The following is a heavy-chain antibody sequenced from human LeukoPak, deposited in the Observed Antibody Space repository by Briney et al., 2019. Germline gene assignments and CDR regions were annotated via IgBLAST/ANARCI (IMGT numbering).Heavy chain of an antibody. CDR2: IIPNSGGT. CDR1: GYTFTAYY. Sequence: ASVKVSCKASGYTFTAYYIXWVRXAPGQXLEWMGGIIPNSGGTNYAQKFQRRVTMTRDTSISAIYMELNRLRSDDTAVYYCARDGKDGYNLVHYWGQGTLVTVSS. CDR3: ARDGKDGYNLVHY. D-gene: IGHD5-24*01. J-gene: IGHJ4*02. V-gene: IGHV1-2*02.